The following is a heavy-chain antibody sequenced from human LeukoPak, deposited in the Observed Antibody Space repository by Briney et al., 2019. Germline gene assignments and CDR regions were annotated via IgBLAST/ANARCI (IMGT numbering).Heavy chain of an antibody. V-gene: IGHV1-46*01. CDR1: GYTFTSYY. J-gene: IGHJ5*02. CDR3: ARERGSGSGWFDP. Sequence: GASVKVSCKASGYTFTSYYMHWVRQAPGQGLEWMGIINPSGGSTSYAQKFQGRVTMTRDMSTSTVYMELSSLRSENTAVYYCARERGSGSGWFDPCGQGTLVTVSS. D-gene: IGHD3-10*01. CDR2: INPSGGST.